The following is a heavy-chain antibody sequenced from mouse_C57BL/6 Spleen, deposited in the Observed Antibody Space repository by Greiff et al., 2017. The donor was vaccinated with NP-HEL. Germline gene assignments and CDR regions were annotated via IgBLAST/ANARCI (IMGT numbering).Heavy chain of an antibody. V-gene: IGHV1-52*01. Sequence: QVQLQQPEAELVRPGSSVKLSCKASGYTFTSYWMHWVKQRPIQGLEWIGNIDPSDSETHYNQKFKDKATLTVDKSSSTAYMQLSSLTSEDSAVYYCAREGYSLFDYWGQGTTLTVSS. D-gene: IGHD2-3*01. CDR1: GYTFTSYW. CDR2: IDPSDSET. CDR3: AREGYSLFDY. J-gene: IGHJ2*01.